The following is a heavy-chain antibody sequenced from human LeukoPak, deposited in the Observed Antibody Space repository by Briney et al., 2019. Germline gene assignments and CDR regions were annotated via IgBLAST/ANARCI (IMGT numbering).Heavy chain of an antibody. D-gene: IGHD7-27*01. J-gene: IGHJ3*02. Sequence: SETLSLTCTVSGGSISSYYWSWIRQPPGKGLEWIGYIYYSGSTNYNPSLKSRVTISVDTSKNQFSLKLSSVTAADTAVYYCARGGSVLGIDAFDIWGQGTMVTVSS. V-gene: IGHV4-59*01. CDR2: IYYSGST. CDR1: GGSISSYY. CDR3: ARGGSVLGIDAFDI.